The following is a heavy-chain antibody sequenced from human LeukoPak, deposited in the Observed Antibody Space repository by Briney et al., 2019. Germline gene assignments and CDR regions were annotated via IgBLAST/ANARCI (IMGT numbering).Heavy chain of an antibody. J-gene: IGHJ5*02. D-gene: IGHD3-16*02. Sequence: ASVKVSCKASGYTFTSYGISWVRQAPGQGLEWMGWISAYNGNTNYAQKLQGRVTMTTDTSTSTAYMELRSLRSDDTAVYYCARDPKIYDYVWGSYRYLLVGWFDPWGQGTLVTVSS. CDR1: GYTFTSYG. CDR2: ISAYNGNT. CDR3: ARDPKIYDYVWGSYRYLLVGWFDP. V-gene: IGHV1-18*01.